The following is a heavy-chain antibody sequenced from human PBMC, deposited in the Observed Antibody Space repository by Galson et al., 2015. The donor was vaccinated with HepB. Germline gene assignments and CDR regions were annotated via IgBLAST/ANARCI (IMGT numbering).Heavy chain of an antibody. CDR1: GFSLTNYD. J-gene: IGHJ4*02. D-gene: IGHD3-10*01. V-gene: IGHV3-13*01. CDR3: ARESQRGDGFYS. Sequence: SLRLYCAASGFSLTNYDMLWVRQPPGKGLEWVSVIVSAGDSHYSDSVRGRFTMSRDPGKNSLFHPMNSLRDGDTALYFCARESQRGDGFYSWGPGTQV. CDR2: IVSAGDS.